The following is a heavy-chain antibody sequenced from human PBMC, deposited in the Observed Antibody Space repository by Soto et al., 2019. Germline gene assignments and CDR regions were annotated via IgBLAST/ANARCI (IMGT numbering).Heavy chain of an antibody. CDR2: ISDSGGNT. CDR1: GFTFSSYA. J-gene: IGHJ3*02. D-gene: IGHD3-22*01. V-gene: IGHV3-23*01. Sequence: EVQLLESGGGLVQPGGSLRLSCAASGFTFSSYAMSWVRQAPGKGLEWVSVISDSGGNTYYADSVKGRFTISRDNSKNTLYLQMNALRAEDTAVYYCAKDEAASYDRGVFGAFDMWGQGTMVTVSS. CDR3: AKDEAASYDRGVFGAFDM.